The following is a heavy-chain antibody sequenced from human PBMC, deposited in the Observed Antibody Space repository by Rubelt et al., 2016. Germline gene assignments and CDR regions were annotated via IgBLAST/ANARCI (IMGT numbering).Heavy chain of an antibody. Sequence: SVKGRFTISRDNAKNSLYLQMNSLRAEDTAVYYCARWKDFYDSKAFDIWGQGTMVTVSS. V-gene: IGHV3-11*06. J-gene: IGHJ3*02. D-gene: IGHD3-22*01. CDR3: ARWKDFYDSKAFDI.